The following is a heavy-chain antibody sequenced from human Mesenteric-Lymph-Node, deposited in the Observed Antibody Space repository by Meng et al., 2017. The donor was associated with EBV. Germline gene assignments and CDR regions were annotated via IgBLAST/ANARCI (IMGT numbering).Heavy chain of an antibody. CDR2: IYHGGST. D-gene: IGHD3-16*01. Sequence: QLQLQESGSGLVNPSQTLSLTCAVSGGSISSGGYSWSWIRQPPGKGLELIGYIYHGGSTYYNPSLKSRVTMSVDRPNNQFSLKLTSVAAADTAVYYCAALRLGESIDYWGQGTLVTVSS. V-gene: IGHV4-30-2*01. CDR1: GGSISSGGYS. CDR3: AALRLGESIDY. J-gene: IGHJ4*02.